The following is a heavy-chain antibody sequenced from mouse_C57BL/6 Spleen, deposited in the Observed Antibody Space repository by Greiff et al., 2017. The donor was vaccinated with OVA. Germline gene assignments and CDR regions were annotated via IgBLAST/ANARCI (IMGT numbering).Heavy chain of an antibody. Sequence: QVQLQQSGAELVRPGASVTLSCKASGYTFTDYEMHWVKQTPVHGLEWIGAIDPETGGTAYNQKFKGKAILTADTSSSTAYMELRSLTSADSAVYYCTRSVYDPDYFDYWGQGTTLTVSS. CDR3: TRSVYDPDYFDY. J-gene: IGHJ2*01. CDR2: IDPETGGT. V-gene: IGHV1-15*01. D-gene: IGHD2-3*01. CDR1: GYTFTDYE.